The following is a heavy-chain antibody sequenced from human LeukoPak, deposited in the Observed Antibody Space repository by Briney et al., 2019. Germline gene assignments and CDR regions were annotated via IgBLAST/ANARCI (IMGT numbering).Heavy chain of an antibody. V-gene: IGHV4-39*07. D-gene: IGHD7-27*01. CDR2: IFSSGST. Sequence: PSETLSLTCTVSGGSISSSSYYWGWIRQPPGKGLEWIGYIFSSGSTYYNPSLKSQITISIDTSKNQFSLKLNSVTAVDTAVYYCARDKTGIFDYWGRGTLVTVSS. CDR1: GGSISSSSYY. CDR3: ARDKTGIFDY. J-gene: IGHJ4*02.